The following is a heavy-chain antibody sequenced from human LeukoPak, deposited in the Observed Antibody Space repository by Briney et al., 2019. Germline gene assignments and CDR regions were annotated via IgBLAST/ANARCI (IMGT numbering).Heavy chain of an antibody. D-gene: IGHD5-18*01. CDR1: GFTFDDYA. Sequence: GGSLRLSCAASGFTFDDYAMHWVRQAPGKGLEWVSGISWNSGSIGYADSVKGRFTISRDNAKNTLYLQMNSLRAEDTAVYYCARAPRGYSYGIDYWGQGTLVTVSS. V-gene: IGHV3-9*01. J-gene: IGHJ4*02. CDR2: ISWNSGSI. CDR3: ARAPRGYSYGIDY.